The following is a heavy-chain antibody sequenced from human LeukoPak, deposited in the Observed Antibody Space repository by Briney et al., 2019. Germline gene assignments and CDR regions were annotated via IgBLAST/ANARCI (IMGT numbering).Heavy chain of an antibody. Sequence: GGSLRLSCAASGFTVSSNYMSWVRQAPGKGLEWVSVIYSGGSTYYADSVKGRFTISRDNSKNTLYLQMNSLRAEDTAVYYCTRRQSQGSTTYWYFDLWGRGTQVTVSS. CDR1: GFTVSSNY. J-gene: IGHJ2*01. D-gene: IGHD6-13*01. CDR2: IYSGGST. CDR3: TRRQSQGSTTYWYFDL. V-gene: IGHV3-53*01.